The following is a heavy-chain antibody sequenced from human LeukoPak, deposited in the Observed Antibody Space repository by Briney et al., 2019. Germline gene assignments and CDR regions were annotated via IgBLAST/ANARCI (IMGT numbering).Heavy chain of an antibody. J-gene: IGHJ5*02. Sequence: GRSLRLSCAASGFTFDDYAMHWVRQAPGKGLEWVSGISWNSGSIGYADSVKGRFTISRDNAKNSLYLQMNSLRAEDTALYYCAKGTYWFDPWGQGTLVTVSS. D-gene: IGHD3/OR15-3a*01. CDR2: ISWNSGSI. V-gene: IGHV3-9*01. CDR1: GFTFDDYA. CDR3: AKGTYWFDP.